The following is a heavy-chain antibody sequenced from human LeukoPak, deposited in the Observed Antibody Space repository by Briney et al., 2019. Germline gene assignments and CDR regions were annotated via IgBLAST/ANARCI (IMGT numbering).Heavy chain of an antibody. CDR3: ARCGPSGSYYCAFDY. D-gene: IGHD1-26*01. Sequence: ASVKVSCKASGYTFTSYYMHWVRQAPGQGLEWMGIINPSGGSTSCAQKFQGRVTMTRDTSTSTVYMELSSLRSEDTAVYYCARCGPSGSYYCAFDYWGQGTLVTVSS. J-gene: IGHJ4*02. CDR2: INPSGGST. CDR1: GYTFTSYY. V-gene: IGHV1-46*01.